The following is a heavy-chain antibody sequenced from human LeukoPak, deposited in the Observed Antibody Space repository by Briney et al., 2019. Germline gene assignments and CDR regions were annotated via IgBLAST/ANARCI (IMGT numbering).Heavy chain of an antibody. J-gene: IGHJ4*02. CDR2: IYHSGST. V-gene: IGHV4-30-2*01. Sequence: SQTLSPTCAVSGGSISSGGYSWSWIRQPPGKGLEWIGYIYHSGSTYHNPSLKSRVTISVDRSKNQFSLKLSSVTAADTAVYYCARSRGDYFDYWGQGTLVTVSS. CDR1: GGSISSGGYS. D-gene: IGHD2-2*01. CDR3: ARSRGDYFDY.